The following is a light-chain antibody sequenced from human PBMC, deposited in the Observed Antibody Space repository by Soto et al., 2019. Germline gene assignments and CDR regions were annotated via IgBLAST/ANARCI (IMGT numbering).Light chain of an antibody. CDR1: QSVSSD. J-gene: IGKJ2*01. CDR2: DAS. CDR3: QQYNDWPGGT. Sequence: EIVRTQSPAPLSVSPGRRATLSCRAIQSVSSDLAWFQQKPGQAPRLLIYDASTRATGVPAMFGGSGSGTVFTLTLSRLQSEDFAVYYCQQYNDWPGGTFGQGTKLDIK. V-gene: IGKV3-15*01.